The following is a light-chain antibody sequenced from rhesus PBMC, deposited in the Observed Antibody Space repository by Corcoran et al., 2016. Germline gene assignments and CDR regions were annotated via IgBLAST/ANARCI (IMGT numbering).Light chain of an antibody. CDR2: FAK. CDR3: QQGYTSPYS. Sequence: DIQMSQSPSSLSASVGDRVTITCRASQEISSHLNWYQQKPGKALKLLIYFAKNLAIGVPSMFSGSGSWTDYTLTISNMQPEDFATYYCQQGYTSPYSFGQGTKVEI. J-gene: IGKJ2*01. V-gene: IGKV1-32*03. CDR1: QEISSH.